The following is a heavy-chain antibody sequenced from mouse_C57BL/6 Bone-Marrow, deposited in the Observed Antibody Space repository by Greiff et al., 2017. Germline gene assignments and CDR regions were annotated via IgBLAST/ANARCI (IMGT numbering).Heavy chain of an antibody. CDR1: GYTFTGYW. CDR3: ARDYYGPYAMDY. V-gene: IGHV1-9*01. D-gene: IGHD1-1*01. CDR2: ILPGSGST. J-gene: IGHJ4*01. Sequence: QVQLQQSGAELMKPGASVKLSCKATGYTFTGYWIEWVKQRPGHGLEWIGEILPGSGSTNYNEKFKGKATFTADTSSNTAYMQLSSLTTEYSAIYYCARDYYGPYAMDYWGQGTSVTVSS.